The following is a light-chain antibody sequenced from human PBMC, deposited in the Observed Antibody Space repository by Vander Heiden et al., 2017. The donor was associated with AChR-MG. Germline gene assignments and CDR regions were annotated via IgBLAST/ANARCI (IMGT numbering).Light chain of an antibody. V-gene: IGLV1-40*01. CDR1: SSNIGAGYD. CDR2: GNN. J-gene: IGLJ3*02. CDR3: QSYDRSLSVWV. Sequence: QSVLTQPPSVSGAPGQRLTISCSGTSSNIGAGYDVPWYQQLPGRAPKILIFGNNNRPSGVPDRFSGSKSGASASLAITGLQLEDEADYYCQSYDRSLSVWVFGGGTKLTVL.